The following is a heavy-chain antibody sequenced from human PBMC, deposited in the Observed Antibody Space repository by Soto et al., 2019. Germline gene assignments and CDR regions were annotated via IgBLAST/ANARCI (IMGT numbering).Heavy chain of an antibody. V-gene: IGHV1-18*01. CDR3: ARVVGALGHWFDP. Sequence: QVQLVQSGGEVKKPGASVKVSCKASGYTFTSYGISWVRQAPGQGLEWMGRISAYNGNTNYAQKLQGRVIMPTDTSTSKAYMELRSLRSDVTAVYYCARVVGALGHWFDPWGEGTLVTVSS. J-gene: IGHJ5*02. CDR2: ISAYNGNT. CDR1: GYTFTSYG. D-gene: IGHD1-26*01.